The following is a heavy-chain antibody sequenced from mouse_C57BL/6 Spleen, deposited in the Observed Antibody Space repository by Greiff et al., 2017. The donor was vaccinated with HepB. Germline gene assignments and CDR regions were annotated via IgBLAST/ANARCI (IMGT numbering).Heavy chain of an antibody. Sequence: QVHVKQSGAELVRPGTSVKVSCKASGYAFTNYLIEWVKQRPGQGLEWIGVINPGSGGTNYNEKFKGKATLTADKSSSTAYMQLSSLTSEDSAVYVFARSEVLLLLGSFLGYWGQGTLVTVSA. J-gene: IGHJ3*01. V-gene: IGHV1-54*01. CDR2: INPGSGGT. D-gene: IGHD1-1*01. CDR3: ARSEVLLLLGSFLGY. CDR1: GYAFTNYL.